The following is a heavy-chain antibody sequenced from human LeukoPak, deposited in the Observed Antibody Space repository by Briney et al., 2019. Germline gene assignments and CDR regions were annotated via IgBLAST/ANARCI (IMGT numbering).Heavy chain of an antibody. CDR2: IYYSGST. V-gene: IGHV4-30-4*02. D-gene: IGHD4-17*01. Sequence: SETLSLTCTVSGGSISSGDYYWSWIRQPPGKGLEWIGYIYYSGSTYYNPSLKSRVTISVDTSKNQFSLKLSSVTAADTAVYYCAMYHEYGDYNYWGQGTLVTVSS. J-gene: IGHJ4*02. CDR3: AMYHEYGDYNY. CDR1: GGSISSGDYY.